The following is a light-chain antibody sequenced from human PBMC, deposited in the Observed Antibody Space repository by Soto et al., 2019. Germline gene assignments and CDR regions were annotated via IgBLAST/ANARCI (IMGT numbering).Light chain of an antibody. CDR2: GAS. V-gene: IGKV3-20*01. J-gene: IGKJ4*01. CDR1: ESVSTNY. CDR3: QQYGSVPLT. Sequence: EIVLTQSPGTLSLSPGERATLSCRASESVSTNYLAWYQQKPGQAPRLLISGASSSATGIPDRFSGSGSGADFNLTINRLEPEEFAVYYCQQYGSVPLTFGGGTKVEIK.